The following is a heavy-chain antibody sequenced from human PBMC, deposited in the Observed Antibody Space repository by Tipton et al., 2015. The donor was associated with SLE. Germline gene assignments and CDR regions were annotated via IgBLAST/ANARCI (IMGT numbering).Heavy chain of an antibody. Sequence: LRLSCAVYGGSFSGYYWSWIRQPPGKGLEWIGEINHSGSTNYNPSLKSRVTISVDTSKNQLSLKLSSVTAADTAVYYCARGRPAFDIWGQGTMVTVSS. V-gene: IGHV4-34*01. CDR1: GGSFSGYY. J-gene: IGHJ3*02. CDR2: INHSGST. CDR3: ARGRPAFDI.